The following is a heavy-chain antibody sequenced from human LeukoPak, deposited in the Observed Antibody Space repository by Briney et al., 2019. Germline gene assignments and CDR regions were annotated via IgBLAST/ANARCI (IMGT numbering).Heavy chain of an antibody. J-gene: IGHJ4*02. CDR2: IIPIFGTG. CDR3: AREGRSLGPYYFDY. CDR1: GGTFSSYA. Sequence: GASVKVSCKASGGTFSSYAISWVRQAPGQGLEWMGGIIPIFGTGNYAQKFQGRVTITTDESTSTAYMELSSLRSEDTAVYYCAREGRSLGPYYFDYWGQGTLVTVSS. D-gene: IGHD3-16*02. V-gene: IGHV1-69*05.